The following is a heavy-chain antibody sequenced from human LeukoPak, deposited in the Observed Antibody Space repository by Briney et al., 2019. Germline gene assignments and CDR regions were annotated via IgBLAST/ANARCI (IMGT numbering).Heavy chain of an antibody. V-gene: IGHV3-9*01. Sequence: PGRSLRLSCAASGFTFDDYAMHWVRQAPGKGLEWVSGISWNSGSIGYADSVKGRFTISRDNAKNSLYLQMNSLRAEDTALYYCAKDTGYSGYGHFDYWGQGTLVTVSS. CDR2: ISWNSGSI. J-gene: IGHJ4*02. CDR1: GFTFDDYA. CDR3: AKDTGYSGYGHFDY. D-gene: IGHD5-12*01.